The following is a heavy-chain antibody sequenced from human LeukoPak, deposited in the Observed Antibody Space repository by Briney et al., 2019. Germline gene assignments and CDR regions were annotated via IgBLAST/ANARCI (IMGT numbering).Heavy chain of an antibody. J-gene: IGHJ5*02. V-gene: IGHV4-39*07. CDR1: GGSISSSSYY. CDR3: ARDYYDSSGYVSP. D-gene: IGHD3-22*01. CDR2: IYYSGST. Sequence: PSGTLSLTCAVSGGSISSSSYYWGWIRQPPGKGLEWIGSIYYSGSTYYNPSLKSRVTISVDTSKNQFSLKLSSVTAADTAVYYCARDYYDSSGYVSPWGQGTLVTVSS.